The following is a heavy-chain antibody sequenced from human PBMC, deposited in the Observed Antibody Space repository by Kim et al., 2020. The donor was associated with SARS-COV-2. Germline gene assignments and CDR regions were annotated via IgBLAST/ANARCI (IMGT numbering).Heavy chain of an antibody. Sequence: GGSLRLSCAASGFTFSSYWMHWVRQAPGKGLVWVSRINSDGSSTSYADSVKGRFTISRDNAKNTLYLQMNSLRAEDTAVYYCARDPRAAYDILTGYYGYWGQGTLVTVSS. V-gene: IGHV3-74*01. CDR1: GFTFSSYW. CDR2: INSDGSST. D-gene: IGHD3-9*01. CDR3: ARDPRAAYDILTGYYGY. J-gene: IGHJ4*02.